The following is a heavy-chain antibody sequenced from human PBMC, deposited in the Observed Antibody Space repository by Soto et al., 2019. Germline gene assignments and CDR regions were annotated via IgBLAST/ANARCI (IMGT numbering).Heavy chain of an antibody. D-gene: IGHD1-26*01. CDR1: GFTLSTAA. Sequence: PGGSLRLSCAVSGFTLSTAAMSWVRQAPGKGLEWVTAMVSNGYTYYAESVRGRFTISRDNSKNTLYLQMNSLRAEDTAVYYCAKAGPNSHGRNYFDHWGQGTLVTVSS. J-gene: IGHJ4*02. CDR2: MVSNGYT. V-gene: IGHV3-23*05. CDR3: AKAGPNSHGRNYFDH.